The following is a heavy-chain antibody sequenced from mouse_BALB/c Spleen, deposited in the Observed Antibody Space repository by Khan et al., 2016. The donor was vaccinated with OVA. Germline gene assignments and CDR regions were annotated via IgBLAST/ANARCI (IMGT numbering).Heavy chain of an antibody. CDR1: GYTFTSYW. CDR2: IAPGSGST. CDR3: ARENYYGRTCCAMDY. D-gene: IGHD1-1*01. V-gene: IGHV1S41*01. J-gene: IGHJ4*01. Sequence: DLVKPGASVKLSCKASGYTFTSYWINWIKQRPGQGLEWIGRIAPGSGSTYYNEMFKGKATLTADTSSTTAYIQLSSLSSEDSAVFFCARENYYGRTCCAMDYWGQGTSVTVSS.